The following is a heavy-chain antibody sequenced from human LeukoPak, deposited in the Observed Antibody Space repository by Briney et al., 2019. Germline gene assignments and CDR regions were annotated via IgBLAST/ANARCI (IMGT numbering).Heavy chain of an antibody. J-gene: IGHJ3*02. D-gene: IGHD2-8*01. CDR1: GDSVSSNSAA. Sequence: SQTLSLTCAISGDSVSSNSAAWNWIRQSPSRGLEWLGRTYYRSKWYNDYAVSVKSRITINPDTSKNQFSLQLNSVTPGDTAVYYCARWVVLMVYAPTDAFDIWGQGTMVTVSS. V-gene: IGHV6-1*01. CDR2: TYYRSKWYN. CDR3: ARWVVLMVYAPTDAFDI.